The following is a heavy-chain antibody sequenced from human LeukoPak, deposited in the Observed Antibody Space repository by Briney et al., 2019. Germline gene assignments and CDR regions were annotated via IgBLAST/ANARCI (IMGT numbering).Heavy chain of an antibody. J-gene: IGHJ4*02. V-gene: IGHV4-59*01. Sequence: SETLSLTCTVSGGSISSYYWSWIRQPPGKGLEWIGEINHSGSTNYNPSLKSRVTISVDTSKNQFSLKLSSVTAADTAVYYCARDGSGYSSGWNDYWGQGTLVTVSS. CDR3: ARDGSGYSSGWNDY. CDR2: INHSGST. D-gene: IGHD6-19*01. CDR1: GGSISSYY.